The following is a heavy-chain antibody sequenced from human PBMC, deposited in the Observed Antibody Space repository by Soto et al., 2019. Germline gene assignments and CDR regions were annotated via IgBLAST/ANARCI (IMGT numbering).Heavy chain of an antibody. CDR1: GYSVAGYW. CDR3: ARQIYDSDTGPNFQYYFDS. Sequence: RGESLKISCNGSGYSVAGYWITWVRQKPGKGLEWMGRIDPSDSQTYYSPSFRGHVTISATKSITTVFLQWSSLRASDTAMYYCARQIYDSDTGPNFQYYFDSWGQGTPVTVSS. V-gene: IGHV5-10-1*01. D-gene: IGHD3-22*01. J-gene: IGHJ4*02. CDR2: IDPSDSQT.